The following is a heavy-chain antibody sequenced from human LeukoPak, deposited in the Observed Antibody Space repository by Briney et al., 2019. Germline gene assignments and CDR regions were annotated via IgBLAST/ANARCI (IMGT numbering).Heavy chain of an antibody. D-gene: IGHD3-22*01. CDR2: ISWNSGSI. V-gene: IGHV3-9*01. J-gene: IGHJ4*02. Sequence: GRSLRLSCAASGFTFDDYAMHWVRQAPGKGLEWVSGISWNSGSIGYADSVKGRFTISRDNAKNSLYLQMNSLRAEDTAVYYCASSRYDSSGYYGIIGYWGQGTLVTVSS. CDR3: ASSRYDSSGYYGIIGY. CDR1: GFTFDDYA.